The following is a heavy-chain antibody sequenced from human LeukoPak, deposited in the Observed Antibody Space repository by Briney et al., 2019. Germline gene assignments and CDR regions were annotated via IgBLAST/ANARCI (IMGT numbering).Heavy chain of an antibody. J-gene: IGHJ4*02. CDR2: ISYDGSNK. CDR1: GFTFSSYA. V-gene: IGHV3-30-3*01. D-gene: IGHD1-1*01. Sequence: AESLTLSCAASGFTFSSYAMHWVRQAPAKGLEWVAVISYDGSNKYYADSVKGRFTISRDNSKNTLYLQMNSLRADDTAVYYCAREYPLQPRSSLRDYWGQGTLVTVSS. CDR3: AREYPLQPRSSLRDY.